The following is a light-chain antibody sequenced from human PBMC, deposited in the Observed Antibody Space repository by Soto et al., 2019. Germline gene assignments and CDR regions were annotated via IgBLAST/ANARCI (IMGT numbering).Light chain of an antibody. V-gene: IGKV1-5*03. CDR3: KQHLTFPFT. Sequence: DIQMTQSPSTLSASVGDRVTITCRASQYISSWLAWYQQKPGKAPKLLIYQASTFESGVPSRFSGSESGTEFTLTISNLQPDDFATYDCKQHLTFPFTFGPGTKVEI. CDR1: QYISSW. J-gene: IGKJ3*01. CDR2: QAS.